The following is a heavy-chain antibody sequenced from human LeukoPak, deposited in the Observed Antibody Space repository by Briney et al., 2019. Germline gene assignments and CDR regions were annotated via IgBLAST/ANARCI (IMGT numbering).Heavy chain of an antibody. CDR2: ISSSGATI. J-gene: IGHJ4*02. CDR1: GFSFSDYE. D-gene: IGHD6-13*01. V-gene: IGHV3-48*03. CDR3: AREGSSWYGIDY. Sequence: GGSLRLSCEASGFSFSDYEMNWVRQAPGQGLEWVSYISSSGATIYYADSVRGRITVSRDNAKNSLYLQMDRLRAEDTAIYYCAREGSSWYGIDYWGQGTLVTVSP.